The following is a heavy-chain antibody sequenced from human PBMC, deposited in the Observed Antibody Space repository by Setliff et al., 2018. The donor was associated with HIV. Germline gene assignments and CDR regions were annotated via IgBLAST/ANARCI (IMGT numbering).Heavy chain of an antibody. CDR1: GDSITNDY. CDR2: IYNGGIT. CDR3: ARHSPSDS. J-gene: IGHJ5*01. Sequence: ETLSLTCTVSGDSITNDYWTWIRQPPGKGLEWVGYIYNGGITSYNPSLKSRVTISADASKNQFSLKLKSVTAADTAVYFCARHSPSDSWGQGTLVTAPQ. V-gene: IGHV4-59*08.